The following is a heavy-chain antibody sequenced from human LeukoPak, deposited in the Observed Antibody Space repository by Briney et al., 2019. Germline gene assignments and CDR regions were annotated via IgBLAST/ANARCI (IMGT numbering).Heavy chain of an antibody. V-gene: IGHV1-46*01. CDR1: GYTFTSYY. Sequence: ASVKVSCMASGYTFTSYYMHWVRRAPGQGLEWMGITNPSGGSTSYAQKFQGRVTMTRGMSTSTVYMELSSLRSEDTAVYYCARDSRLSMVRGVDWFDPWGQGTLVTVSS. D-gene: IGHD3-10*01. CDR2: TNPSGGST. J-gene: IGHJ5*02. CDR3: ARDSRLSMVRGVDWFDP.